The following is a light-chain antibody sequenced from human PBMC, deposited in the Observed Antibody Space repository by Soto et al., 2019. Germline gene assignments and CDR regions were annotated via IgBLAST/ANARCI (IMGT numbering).Light chain of an antibody. Sequence: SYELTQPPSVSVAPGQTARITCGGNSIGSKTVHWYQQKPGQAPVVVVSDDSDRPSGIPDQFSGSNSGDTATLTISRVEAGDEADYYCQVWDSDSASGVFGGGTKLTVL. CDR2: DDS. CDR3: QVWDSDSASGV. J-gene: IGLJ3*02. V-gene: IGLV3-21*02. CDR1: SIGSKT.